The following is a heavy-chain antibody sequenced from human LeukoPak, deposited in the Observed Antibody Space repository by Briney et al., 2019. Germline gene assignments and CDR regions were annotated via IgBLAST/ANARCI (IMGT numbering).Heavy chain of an antibody. CDR1: GYTFTSYY. V-gene: IGHV1-46*01. D-gene: IGHD3-22*01. CDR2: INPSGGST. CDR3: AREETYYDSRGGFDY. Sequence: ASVKVSCKASGYTFTSYYMHWVRQAPGQGLEWMGIINPSGGSTSYAQKFQGRVTMTTDTSTSTAYMELRSLRSDDTAVYYCAREETYYDSRGGFDYWGQGTLVTVSS. J-gene: IGHJ4*02.